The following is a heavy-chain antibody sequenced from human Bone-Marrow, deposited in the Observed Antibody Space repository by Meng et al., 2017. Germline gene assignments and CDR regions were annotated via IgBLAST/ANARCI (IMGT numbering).Heavy chain of an antibody. D-gene: IGHD4-11*01. Sequence: HPHLKESGPGLWKPSETLSLTCTVSGGSITSSSYYWGWIRQPPGKGLEWIGEINHSGSINYNPSLESRATISVDTSQNNLSLKLSSVTAADSAVYYCARGPTTMAHDFDYWGQGTLVTVFS. CDR1: GGSITSSSYY. CDR3: ARGPTTMAHDFDY. J-gene: IGHJ4*02. CDR2: INHSGSI. V-gene: IGHV4-39*02.